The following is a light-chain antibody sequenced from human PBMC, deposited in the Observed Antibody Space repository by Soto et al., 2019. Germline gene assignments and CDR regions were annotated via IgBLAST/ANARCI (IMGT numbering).Light chain of an antibody. CDR2: SAS. Sequence: DIPMTQSPSSLSASVGDRVTITCRASQGISNYSAWYQQKPGEVPKLLIYSASTLQSGVPSRFSGSGSGTDFTLTISSLEPEDVATYYCQHYNNAPYTFGQGTKLEIK. V-gene: IGKV1-27*01. CDR1: QGISNY. CDR3: QHYNNAPYT. J-gene: IGKJ2*01.